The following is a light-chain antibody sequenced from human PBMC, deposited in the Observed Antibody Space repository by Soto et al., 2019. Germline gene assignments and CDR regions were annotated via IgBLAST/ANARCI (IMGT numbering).Light chain of an antibody. V-gene: IGLV2-14*02. CDR3: SPHTSSVWV. CDR2: EVS. CDR1: SSDVGSYNL. J-gene: IGLJ3*02. Sequence: QSALTQPASVSGSPGQSITISCTGTSSDVGSYNLVSWYQQHPGKAPKLMIYEVSNRPSGVSNRFSGSKSGNTASLTISGLQAEDEADYYCSPHTSSVWVFGGGTKLTVL.